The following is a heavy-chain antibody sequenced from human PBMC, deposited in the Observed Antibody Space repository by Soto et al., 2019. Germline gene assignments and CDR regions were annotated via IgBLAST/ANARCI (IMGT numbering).Heavy chain of an antibody. CDR3: VHSRCGGDCLRSYSSHYYYGMDV. CDR1: GFSLSTGGVG. J-gene: IGHJ6*02. CDR2: IYWDNDK. Sequence: QITLKESGPTLVKPTQTLTLTCTFSGFSLSTGGVGVGWIRQPPGKALEWLALIYWDNDKRYSPSLKSRLTVTKNTPKYQALLTMTNMDPVDTATYYCVHSRCGGDCLRSYSSHYYYGMDVWGQGTTVTVFS. V-gene: IGHV2-5*02. D-gene: IGHD2-21*02.